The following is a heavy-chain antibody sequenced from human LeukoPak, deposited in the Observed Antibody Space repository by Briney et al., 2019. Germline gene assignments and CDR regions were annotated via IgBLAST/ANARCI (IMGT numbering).Heavy chain of an antibody. CDR3: ARAASTVTHQGDY. CDR2: INPSGGST. CDR1: GYTFTIYY. V-gene: IGHV1-46*01. Sequence: VASVKVSCKASGYTFTIYYIHWVRQAPGQGLEWMGLINPSGGSTSYAQKFQGRVTMTRDTSTSTVYMELSSLRSEDTAVYYCARAASTVTHQGDYWGQGTLVTVSS. J-gene: IGHJ4*02. D-gene: IGHD4-23*01.